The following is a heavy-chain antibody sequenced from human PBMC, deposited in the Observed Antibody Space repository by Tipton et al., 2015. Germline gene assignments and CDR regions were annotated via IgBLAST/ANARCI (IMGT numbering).Heavy chain of an antibody. Sequence: TLSLTCNVSGGSISMYYYTWIRQSPGKGLEWLGYIFSSVTTAYSPSLKSRATISVDTSKNQFSLKLSSVTAADTAVYYRARGRRDLVFVPPAYYFDSWGQGTLVTVSP. D-gene: IGHD6-6*01. V-gene: IGHV4-59*01. CDR3: ARGRRDLVFVPPAYYFDS. CDR1: GGSISMYY. CDR2: IFSSVTT. J-gene: IGHJ4*02.